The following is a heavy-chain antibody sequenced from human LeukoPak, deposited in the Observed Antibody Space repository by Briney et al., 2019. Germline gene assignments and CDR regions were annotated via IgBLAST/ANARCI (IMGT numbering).Heavy chain of an antibody. CDR3: AKEVGYCSGTSCYAPLY. V-gene: IGHV3-30*18. CDR2: ISYDGSNK. CDR1: GFTFSSYG. J-gene: IGHJ4*02. Sequence: PEGSLRLSCAASGFTFSSYGMHWVRQAPGKGLEWVAVISYDGSNKYYADSVKGRFTISRDNSKNTLNLQMDSLRAEDTAVYYCAKEVGYCSGTSCYAPLYWGQGTLVTVSS. D-gene: IGHD2-2*01.